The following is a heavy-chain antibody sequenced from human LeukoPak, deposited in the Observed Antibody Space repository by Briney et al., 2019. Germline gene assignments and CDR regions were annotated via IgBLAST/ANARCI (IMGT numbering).Heavy chain of an antibody. Sequence: GGSLRLSCAASGFTFSSYGMHWVRQAPGKGLEWVAVITYDGYYKYYADSVKGRFTISSDNSKNTLFLQMNSLRAEDTAVYYCAKDLKSMVRGACMDAWGQGTTVTVSS. CDR1: GFTFSSYG. CDR3: AKDLKSMVRGACMDA. CDR2: ITYDGYYK. V-gene: IGHV3-30*18. J-gene: IGHJ6*02. D-gene: IGHD3-10*01.